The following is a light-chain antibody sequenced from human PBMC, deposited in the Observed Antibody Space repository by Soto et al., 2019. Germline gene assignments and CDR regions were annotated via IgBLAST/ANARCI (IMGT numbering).Light chain of an antibody. Sequence: EIVMTQSPGTLSVSPGERATLSCRASQSVNSNLAWYQQKPGQSPRLLIYDAATRATDIPARFSGSGSGTKFTLTISSLQSEDFAVYYCQQYNDWPRTFGQGTRWISN. CDR1: QSVNSN. V-gene: IGKV3-15*01. J-gene: IGKJ1*01. CDR3: QQYNDWPRT. CDR2: DAA.